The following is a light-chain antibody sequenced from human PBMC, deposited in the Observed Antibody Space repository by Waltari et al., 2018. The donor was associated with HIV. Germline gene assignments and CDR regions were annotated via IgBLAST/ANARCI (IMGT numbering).Light chain of an antibody. J-gene: IGLJ2*01. CDR3: TSYISSAIPV. CDR2: EVV. V-gene: IGLV2-14*01. CDR1: HTDHYE. Sequence: QSALTQPASVSGSPGQSITISCTGTHTDHYEAPWYHHRPGEAPKVIIFEVVNPPSGVSNRFSGSRSGNTASLTISGLLAEDEADYFCTSYISSAIPVFGGGTKVTVL.